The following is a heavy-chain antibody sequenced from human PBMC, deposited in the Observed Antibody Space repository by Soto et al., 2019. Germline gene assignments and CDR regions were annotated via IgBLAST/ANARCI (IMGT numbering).Heavy chain of an antibody. CDR2: MTGTGATI. Sequence: EVQLLESGGNLVQPGGSLRLSCVASGFSFSTFALSWVRQAPGKGLEWVSFMTGTGATIYYADSVKGRFTISRDNSKNTLFLQMNSLRGEDTAVYYCVKLILVAAGPLAFDSWGQGTLVTVSS. J-gene: IGHJ4*02. V-gene: IGHV3-23*01. CDR1: GFSFSTFA. D-gene: IGHD6-25*01. CDR3: VKLILVAAGPLAFDS.